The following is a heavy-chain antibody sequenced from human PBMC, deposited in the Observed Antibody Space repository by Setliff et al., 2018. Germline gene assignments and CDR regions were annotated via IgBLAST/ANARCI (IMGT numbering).Heavy chain of an antibody. CDR2: IKQDGSEK. D-gene: IGHD3-16*01. CDR3: ARDRGGGLYDY. CDR1: GFSFSIFW. Sequence: GGSLRLSCAGSGFSFSIFWMSWVRQAPGKGLEWVATIKQDGSEKFYVDSAKGRFTISRDNAKNSLYLQMDSLRVEDTAMYFCARDRGGGLYDYWGQGTLVTVSS. J-gene: IGHJ4*02. V-gene: IGHV3-7*01.